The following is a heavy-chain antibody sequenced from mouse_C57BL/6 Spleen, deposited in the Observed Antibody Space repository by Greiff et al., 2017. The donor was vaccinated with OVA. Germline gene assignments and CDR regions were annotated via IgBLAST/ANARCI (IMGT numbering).Heavy chain of an antibody. V-gene: IGHV1-59*01. D-gene: IGHD1-1*01. J-gene: IGHJ1*03. CDR1: GYTFTSYW. CDR3: ARRGDYYGSSYWYFDV. CDR2: IDPSDSYT. Sequence: QVQLQQPGAELVRPGTSVKLSCKASGYTFTSYWMHWVKQRPGQGLEWIGVIDPSDSYTNYNQKFKGKATLTVDTSSSTAYMQLSSLTSEDSAVYYCARRGDYYGSSYWYFDVWGTGTTVTVSS.